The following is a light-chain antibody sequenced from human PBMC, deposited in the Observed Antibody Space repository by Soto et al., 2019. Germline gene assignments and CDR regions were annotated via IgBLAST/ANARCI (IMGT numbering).Light chain of an antibody. Sequence: EIVMTQSPATLSVSPGERATLSCRASQSVSSNLAWYQQKHGQAPRLLIYGASTRDTGIPARFSGSGSGTEFTLSISRLETEDFEVYYCKQRSNWPPTFGQGTRLEIK. CDR3: KQRSNWPPT. J-gene: IGKJ5*01. CDR1: QSVSSN. V-gene: IGKV3-15*01. CDR2: GAS.